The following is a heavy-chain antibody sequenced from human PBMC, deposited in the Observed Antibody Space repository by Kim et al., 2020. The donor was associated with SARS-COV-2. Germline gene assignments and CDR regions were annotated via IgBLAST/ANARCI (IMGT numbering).Heavy chain of an antibody. CDR1: GFTFSSYG. J-gene: IGHJ4*02. CDR2: IWYDGSNK. V-gene: IGHV3-33*01. Sequence: GGSLRLSCAASGFTFSSYGMHWVRQAPGKGLEWVAVIWYDGSNKYYADSVKGRFTISRDNSKNTLYLQMNSLRAEDTAVYYCARGRPTLDILTGYYTRGPLDYWGQGTLVTVSS. D-gene: IGHD3-9*01. CDR3: ARGRPTLDILTGYYTRGPLDY.